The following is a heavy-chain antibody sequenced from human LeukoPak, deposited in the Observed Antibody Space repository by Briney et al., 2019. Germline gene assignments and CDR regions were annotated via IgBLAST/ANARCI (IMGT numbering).Heavy chain of an antibody. CDR2: IYYSGST. J-gene: IGHJ5*02. CDR3: ARHYAGRAGNWFDP. CDR1: GGSISSYY. Sequence: SETLSLTCTVSGGSISSYYWSWIRQPPGKGLEWIGYIYYSGSTYYNPSLKSRVTISVDTSKNQFSLKLSSVTAADTAVYYCARHYAGRAGNWFDPWGQGTLVTVSS. V-gene: IGHV4-59*04. D-gene: IGHD3-16*01.